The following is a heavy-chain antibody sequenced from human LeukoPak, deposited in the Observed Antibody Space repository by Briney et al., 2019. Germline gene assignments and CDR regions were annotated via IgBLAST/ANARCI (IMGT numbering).Heavy chain of an antibody. V-gene: IGHV1-69*04. Sequence: SVKVSCKASGGTFSSYAISWVRQAPGQGLEWMGRIIPILGIANYAQKFQGGVTITADKSTSTAYMELSSLRSEDTAVYYCARDPFGTVTTLSDYYYYGMDVWGQGTTVTVSS. CDR2: IIPILGIA. D-gene: IGHD4-17*01. CDR3: ARDPFGTVTTLSDYYYYGMDV. CDR1: GGTFSSYA. J-gene: IGHJ6*02.